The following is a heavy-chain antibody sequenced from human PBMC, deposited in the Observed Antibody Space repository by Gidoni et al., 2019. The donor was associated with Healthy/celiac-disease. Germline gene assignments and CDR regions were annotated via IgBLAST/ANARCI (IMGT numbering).Heavy chain of an antibody. CDR1: GGSIRSYY. J-gene: IGHJ3*02. Sequence: QVQLQASGPGLVKPSATLYLHGTVSGGSIRSYYWSWIRQPAVKGLEWMVRFYTSGSTNYNPSRKSRVTRSVDTSKNQFSLKLSSVTAADTAVYYCARDSQWELPDGDAFDIWGQGTMVTVSS. V-gene: IGHV4-4*07. CDR3: ARDSQWELPDGDAFDI. CDR2: FYTSGST. D-gene: IGHD1-26*01.